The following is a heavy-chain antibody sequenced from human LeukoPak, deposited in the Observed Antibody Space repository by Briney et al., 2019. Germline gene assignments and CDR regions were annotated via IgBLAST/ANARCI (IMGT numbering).Heavy chain of an antibody. CDR2: IDFTSRYI. D-gene: IGHD6-13*01. J-gene: IGHJ1*01. CDR3: ATPAAGPGAEYSLY. CDR1: GFTFSSYS. V-gene: IGHV3-21*01. Sequence: GGSLRHSCAASGFTFSSYSMNWVRQAPGKGLEWVSSIDFTSRYIYNADSVKGRFTTSRDNAKNSLDLQMNSLKVEDTAVYYCATPAAGPGAEYSLYWGQGTLVIVSS.